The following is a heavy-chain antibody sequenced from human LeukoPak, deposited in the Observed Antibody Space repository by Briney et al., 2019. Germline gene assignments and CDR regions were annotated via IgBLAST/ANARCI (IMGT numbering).Heavy chain of an antibody. J-gene: IGHJ6*03. CDR2: IIPIFGTA. V-gene: IGHV1-69*06. CDR3: ARPRGGYRGFYYYYMDV. Sequence: EASVKVSCKDSGGTFSNYAISWVRQAPGQGLEWMGGIIPIFGTANYAQKFQGRVTITADKSTSTAYMELSSLRSEDTAVYYCARPRGGYRGFYYYYMDVWGKGTAVTVSS. CDR1: GGTFSNYA. D-gene: IGHD1-26*01.